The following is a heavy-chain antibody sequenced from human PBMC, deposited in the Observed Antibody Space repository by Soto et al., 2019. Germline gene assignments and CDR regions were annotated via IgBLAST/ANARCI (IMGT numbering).Heavy chain of an antibody. CDR1: GGSISSSSYY. D-gene: IGHD7-27*01. CDR2: IYYSGST. V-gene: IGHV4-39*07. CDR3: ARELTGIYYFDY. Sequence: SETLFLTCTVSGGSISSSSYYWGWIRQPPGKGLEWIGSIYYSGSTYYNPSLKSRVTISVDTSKNQFSLKLSSVTAADTAVYYCARELTGIYYFDYWGQGTLVTVSS. J-gene: IGHJ4*02.